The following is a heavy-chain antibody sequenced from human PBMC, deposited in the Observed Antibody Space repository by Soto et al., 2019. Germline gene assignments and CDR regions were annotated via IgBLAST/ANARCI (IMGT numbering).Heavy chain of an antibody. CDR1: GGSISSGNAYA. CDR3: ARAVAPDVGTWSDP. V-gene: IGHV4-30-2*01. Sequence: QLQLQESGSGLVKPSQTLSLTCAVSGGSISSGNAYAWSWIRQPPGKGLEWIGSISHTGRTSYNPALKRRVTMSVDKSKNQFSLKRSSVTAADMAVSYCARAVAPDVGTWSDPGGQGSLVIVSS. D-gene: IGHD1-1*01. J-gene: IGHJ5*02. CDR2: ISHTGRT.